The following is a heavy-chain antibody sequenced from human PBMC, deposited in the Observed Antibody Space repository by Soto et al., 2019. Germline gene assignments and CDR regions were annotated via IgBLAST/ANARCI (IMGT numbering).Heavy chain of an antibody. CDR2: ISSSSNYR. Sequence: PGGSLRLSCAASGFTFSDYYMSWIRQAPGKGLECVSYISSSSNYRNNADSVKGRFTISRDNAKNSLYLQMNSLRAEDTAVYYCARTYSGNYYSFGMDVWGRGTTVTVSS. CDR3: ARTYSGNYYSFGMDV. V-gene: IGHV3-11*03. D-gene: IGHD1-26*01. CDR1: GFTFSDYY. J-gene: IGHJ6*02.